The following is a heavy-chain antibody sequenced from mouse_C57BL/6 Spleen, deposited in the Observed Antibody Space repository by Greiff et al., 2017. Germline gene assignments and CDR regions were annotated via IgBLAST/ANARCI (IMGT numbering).Heavy chain of an antibody. CDR2: INPGGGST. CDR3: ARGYYCVYGLDY. Sequence: QVQLLESGPGLVKPGGSVKFSCTASGFTFTSYGIHWVRQRPGQGLEWIAWINPGGGSTKYHDTVKGRVTLTRDTASNTAYMEMSSLRSEDAAIYFCARGYYCVYGLDYWGQGTLVTVSS. D-gene: IGHD1-1*01. J-gene: IGHJ4*01. CDR1: GFTFTSYG. V-gene: IGHV1-85*01.